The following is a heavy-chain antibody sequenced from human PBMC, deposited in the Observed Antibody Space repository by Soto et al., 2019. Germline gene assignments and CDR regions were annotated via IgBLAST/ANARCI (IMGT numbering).Heavy chain of an antibody. CDR3: ARGDTQYYYYYYMDV. D-gene: IGHD5-18*01. Sequence: EVQLVESGGGLVQPGGSLRLSCAASGFTVSSNYMSWVRQAPGKGLEWVAVIYSGGSTYYADSVKGRFTISRDNSKNTLYRKMNSLRAEDTAVYYCARGDTQYYYYYYMDVWGKGTTVTVSS. CDR2: IYSGGST. CDR1: GFTVSSNY. J-gene: IGHJ6*03. V-gene: IGHV3-66*01.